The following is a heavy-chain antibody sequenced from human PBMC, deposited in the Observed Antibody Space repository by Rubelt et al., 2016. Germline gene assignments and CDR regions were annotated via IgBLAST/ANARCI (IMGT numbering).Heavy chain of an antibody. V-gene: IGHV4-34*01. Sequence: GGSISSYYWSWIRQPPGEGLEWIGEINHSGITNYNASLKSRLTISVDTSKNQFSLHLSSVTAADTAVYYCARGITVKPRNIGMLGPGMDVWGQGTTVTVSS. CDR3: ARGITVKPRNIGMLGPGMDV. CDR1: GGSISSYY. D-gene: IGHD2/OR15-2a*01. J-gene: IGHJ6*02. CDR2: INHSGIT.